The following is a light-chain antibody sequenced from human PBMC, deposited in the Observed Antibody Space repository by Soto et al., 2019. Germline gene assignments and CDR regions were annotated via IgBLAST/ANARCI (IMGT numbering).Light chain of an antibody. CDR3: GTCDVSLNPGV. J-gene: IGLJ3*02. CDR2: EDN. V-gene: IGLV1-51*02. CDR1: SSNIGRSY. Sequence: QSVLTQPPSVSAAPGQKVTISCSGSSSNIGRSYVSWYQQIPGTPPKLLIYEDNIRPSGIPDRFSGSKSGTSATLGITGLQTGDEAYYYCGTCDVSLNPGVFGGGTKLTVL.